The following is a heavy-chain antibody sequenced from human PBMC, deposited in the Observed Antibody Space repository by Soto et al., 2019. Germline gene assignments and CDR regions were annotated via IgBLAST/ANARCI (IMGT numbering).Heavy chain of an antibody. Sequence: GGSLRLSCAASGFTFSSYGMHWVRQAPGKGLEWVAVISYDGSNKYYADSVKGRFTISRDNSKNTLHLQMNSLRAEDTAVYYCAKERAPAAIVHYYGMDVWGQGTTVTVSS. V-gene: IGHV3-30*18. CDR2: ISYDGSNK. CDR1: GFTFSSYG. D-gene: IGHD2-2*01. CDR3: AKERAPAAIVHYYGMDV. J-gene: IGHJ6*02.